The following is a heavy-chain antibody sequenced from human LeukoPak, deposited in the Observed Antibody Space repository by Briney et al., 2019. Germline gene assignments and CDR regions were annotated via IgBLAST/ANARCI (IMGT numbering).Heavy chain of an antibody. J-gene: IGHJ6*03. CDR1: GVSFSGFY. Sequence: SETLSLTCAVYGVSFSGFYWSWIRQPPGKGLEWIGEVSHSGSTSYNPSLKSRVTISVNTSKNQFFLRLTSVTAADTAVYYCAGGRPNMDVWGKGTTVTVSS. CDR3: AGGRPNMDV. CDR2: VSHSGST. V-gene: IGHV4-34*01.